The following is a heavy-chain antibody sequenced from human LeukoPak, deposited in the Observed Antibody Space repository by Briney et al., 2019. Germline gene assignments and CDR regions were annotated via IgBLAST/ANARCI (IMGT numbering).Heavy chain of an antibody. J-gene: IGHJ4*02. CDR1: GFTFSSYA. Sequence: GGSLRLSCAASGFTFSSYAMSWVRQAPGKGLEWVSVISGSGGTTDYADSVKGRFTISRDNSKNTLYLQMNSLRAEDTAVYYCAKRSPHYFDYWGQGTLVTVSS. V-gene: IGHV3-23*01. D-gene: IGHD1-26*01. CDR2: ISGSGGTT. CDR3: AKRSPHYFDY.